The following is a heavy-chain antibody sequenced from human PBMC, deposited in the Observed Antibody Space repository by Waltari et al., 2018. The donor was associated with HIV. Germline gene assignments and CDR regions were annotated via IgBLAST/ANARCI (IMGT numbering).Heavy chain of an antibody. CDR3: ARASGSTGGYDLGPVDY. V-gene: IGHV4-59*01. Sequence: QVQLQESGPGLVKPSETLSLTCTVSGGSISSYYWSWIRQPPGKGLEWIGYIYYSGSTNYNPSLKSRVTISVDTSKNQFSLKLSSVTAADTAVYYCARASGSTGGYDLGPVDYWGQGTLVTVSS. CDR2: IYYSGST. D-gene: IGHD5-12*01. J-gene: IGHJ4*02. CDR1: GGSISSYY.